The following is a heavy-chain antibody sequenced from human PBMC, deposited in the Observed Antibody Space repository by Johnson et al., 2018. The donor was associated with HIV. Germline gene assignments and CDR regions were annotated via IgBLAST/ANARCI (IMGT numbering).Heavy chain of an antibody. D-gene: IGHD3-16*02. CDR3: ARVDRSWAFDI. Sequence: QEKLVESGGGVVQPGRSLRLSCAASGFTFSNYAVHWVRQAPGKGLEWVAVMSSDGFNKYYADSVKGRFTVSRDNSKNTLYLLMNSLRAEDTAVYYCARVDRSWAFDIWGQGTMVTVSS. J-gene: IGHJ3*02. CDR1: GFTFSNYA. CDR2: MSSDGFNK. V-gene: IGHV3-30-3*01.